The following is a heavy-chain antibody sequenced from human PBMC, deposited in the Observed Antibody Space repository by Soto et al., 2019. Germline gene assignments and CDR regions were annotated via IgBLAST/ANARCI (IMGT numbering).Heavy chain of an antibody. CDR2: IYHSGST. CDR3: ARKRYYYGSGTPLYY. D-gene: IGHD3-10*01. Sequence: QVQLQESGPGLVKPSGTLSLTCAVSSGSISSSNWWSWVRQPPGKGLEWIGEIYHSGSTNYNPSRKSRVTISVDKSKNQFSLKLSSVTAADTAVYYCARKRYYYGSGTPLYYWGQGTLVTVSS. CDR1: SGSISSSNW. V-gene: IGHV4-4*02. J-gene: IGHJ4*02.